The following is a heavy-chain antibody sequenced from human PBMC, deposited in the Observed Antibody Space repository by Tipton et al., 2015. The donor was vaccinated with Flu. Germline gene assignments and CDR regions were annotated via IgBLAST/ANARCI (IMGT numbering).Heavy chain of an antibody. Sequence: TLSLTCTVSGYSISSGYYWGWIRQPPGKGLEWIGSIYHSGSTYYNPSLKSRVTISVDTSKNQFSLKLSSVTAADTAVYYCAREYYDSSGYYFAYYYGMDVWDQGP. CDR3: AREYYDSSGYYFAYYYGMDV. V-gene: IGHV4-38-2*02. CDR1: GYSISSGYY. J-gene: IGHJ6*02. D-gene: IGHD3-22*01. CDR2: IYHSGST.